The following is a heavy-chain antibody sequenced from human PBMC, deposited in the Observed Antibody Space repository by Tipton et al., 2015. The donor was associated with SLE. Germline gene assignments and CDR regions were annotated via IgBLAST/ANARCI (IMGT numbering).Heavy chain of an antibody. CDR3: ARGRRGSDDSSGRWYYYYYMDV. J-gene: IGHJ6*03. V-gene: IGHV4-61*02. CDR1: GGSISSGSYY. Sequence: TLSLTCTVSGGSISSGSYYWSWIRQPAGKGLEWIGRIYTSGSTNYNPSLKSRVTISVDTSKNQFSLKLTSVTAADTAVYYCARGRRGSDDSSGRWYYYYYMDVWGKGTTVTVSS. CDR2: IYTSGST. D-gene: IGHD3-22*01.